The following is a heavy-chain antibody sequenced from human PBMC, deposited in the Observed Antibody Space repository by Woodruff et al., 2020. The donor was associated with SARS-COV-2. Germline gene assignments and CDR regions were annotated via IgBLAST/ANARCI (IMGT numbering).Heavy chain of an antibody. Sequence: NPSLKSRVTISVDTSKNQFSLKLSSVTAEDTAVYYCARDRTPDIVVVVAATLGGAFDIWGQGTMVTVSS. V-gene: IGHV4-59*01. CDR3: ARDRTPDIVVVVAATLGGAFDI. D-gene: IGHD2-15*01. J-gene: IGHJ3*02.